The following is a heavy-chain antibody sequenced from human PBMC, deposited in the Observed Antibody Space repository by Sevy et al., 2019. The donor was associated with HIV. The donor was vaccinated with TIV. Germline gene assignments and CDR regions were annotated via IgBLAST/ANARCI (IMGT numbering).Heavy chain of an antibody. J-gene: IGHJ5*02. CDR1: GFTFSSSI. CDR3: ARSDYGDYVGWFDP. D-gene: IGHD4-17*01. CDR2: ISGTGSTI. Sequence: GGSLRLSCAASGFTFSSSIINWVRQAPGKGLEWVSSISGTGSTIYYADSVKGRFTISRDNANNSLYLQMHSLRDEDTAVYYCARSDYGDYVGWFDPWGQGTLVTVSS. V-gene: IGHV3-48*02.